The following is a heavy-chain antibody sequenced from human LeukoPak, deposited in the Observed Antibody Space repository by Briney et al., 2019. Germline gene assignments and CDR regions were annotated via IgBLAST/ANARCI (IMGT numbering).Heavy chain of an antibody. Sequence: GGSLRLSCAASGFTFSSYGMHWVRQAPGKGLEWVAVIWYDGSNKYYADSVKGRFTISRNNSKNTLYLQMNSLRAEDTAVYYCARDTDGGSAIDYWGQGTLVTVSS. CDR1: GFTFSSYG. CDR3: ARDTDGGSAIDY. CDR2: IWYDGSNK. D-gene: IGHD1-26*01. J-gene: IGHJ4*02. V-gene: IGHV3-33*01.